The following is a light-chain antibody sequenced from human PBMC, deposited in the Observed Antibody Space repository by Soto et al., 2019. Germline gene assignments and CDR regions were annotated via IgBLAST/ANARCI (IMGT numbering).Light chain of an antibody. CDR2: GNN. CDR1: SSNIGAGYG. J-gene: IGLJ1*01. V-gene: IGLV1-40*01. Sequence: QSVLTQPPSVSGAPGQRVTISCTGSSSNIGAGYGVHWYQHLPGTAPKLLIYGNNNRPSGVPDRFSASKSGPSASLAITGLQADDEADYYCQSYDSSLSAPYVLGTGTKLTVL. CDR3: QSYDSSLSAPYV.